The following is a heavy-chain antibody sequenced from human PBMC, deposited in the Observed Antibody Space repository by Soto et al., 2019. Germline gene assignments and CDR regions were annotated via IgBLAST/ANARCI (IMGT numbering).Heavy chain of an antibody. J-gene: IGHJ4*02. CDR3: ARFFDSSSHYYLFDY. Sequence: SVTLSLTCTVSGGSISCYFWSWIRQPPGKGLEWSGYIHYSGGTNYNLSRRSRVTIAADTSKNQFSLKLSSVTAADTAVYYCARFFDSSSHYYLFDYWGQGTPFTVAS. CDR1: GGSISCYF. CDR2: IHYSGGT. V-gene: IGHV4-59*01. D-gene: IGHD3-22*01.